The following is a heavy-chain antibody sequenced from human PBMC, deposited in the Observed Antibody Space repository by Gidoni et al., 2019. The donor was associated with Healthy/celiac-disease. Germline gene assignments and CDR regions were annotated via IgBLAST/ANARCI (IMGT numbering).Heavy chain of an antibody. V-gene: IGHV3-48*03. J-gene: IGHJ6*03. D-gene: IGHD5-12*01. CDR2: ISSSGSTI. Sequence: EVQLVESGGGLVQPGGSLRLSCAASGFTFSSYEMNWVRKAPGKGLEWVSYISSSGSTIYYADSVKGRFTISRDNAKNSLYLQMNSLRAEDTAVYYCARGRRKDSGYDWGYYYYMDVWGKGTTVTVSS. CDR3: ARGRRKDSGYDWGYYYYMDV. CDR1: GFTFSSYE.